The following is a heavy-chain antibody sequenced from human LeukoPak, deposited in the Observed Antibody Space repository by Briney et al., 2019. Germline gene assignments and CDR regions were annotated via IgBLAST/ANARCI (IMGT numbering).Heavy chain of an antibody. V-gene: IGHV3-49*04. CDR3: TRDRLDSGSYYYYYYYMDV. CDR2: IRSKAYGGTT. Sequence: PGGSLRLSCTGSGFTFGDYAMSWVRQAPGKGLEGVGFIRSKAYGGTTEYAASVKGRFTISRDDSKSIAYLQMNSLKTEDTAVYYCTRDRLDSGSYYYYYYYMDVWGKGTTVTISS. CDR1: GFTFGDYA. J-gene: IGHJ6*03. D-gene: IGHD1-26*01.